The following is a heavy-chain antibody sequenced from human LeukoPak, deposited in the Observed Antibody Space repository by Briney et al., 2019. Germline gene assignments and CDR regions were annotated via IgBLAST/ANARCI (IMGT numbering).Heavy chain of an antibody. D-gene: IGHD1-26*01. Sequence: SETLSLTCIVSGGSINNHYWTWIRQTPGKGLEWIGDIHYTGTTKHNPSLKSRVTISIDTSKNQFSLELSSVTATDTAVYFRATNRAGTYDRPFDIWGQGTMVTVSS. CDR2: IHYTGTT. CDR1: GGSINNHY. J-gene: IGHJ3*02. CDR3: ATNRAGTYDRPFDI. V-gene: IGHV4-59*08.